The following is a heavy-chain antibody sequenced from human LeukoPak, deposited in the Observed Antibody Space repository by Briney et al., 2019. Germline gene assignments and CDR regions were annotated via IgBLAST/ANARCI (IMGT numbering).Heavy chain of an antibody. J-gene: IGHJ4*02. CDR2: ISSSGDTK. V-gene: IGHV3-48*03. Sequence: GALRLSCAASGITLRSYEKNWVRPAPREGLEWISYISSSGDTKYYADSVKGRFTISRDNAKNSLYLQMNSLRGEDAAVYYCARIRGYYCDYWGQGTPVTVSS. CDR1: GITLRSYE. CDR3: ARIRGYYCDY.